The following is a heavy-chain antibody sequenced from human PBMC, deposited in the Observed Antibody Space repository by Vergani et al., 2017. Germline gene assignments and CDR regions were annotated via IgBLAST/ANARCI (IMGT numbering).Heavy chain of an antibody. Sequence: QVQILQSGGGVVQPGGSLRLSCTLSGFTLNTYGIHWVRQAPGKGLEWVSFIRIDGSSEYYGASVKGLFTISIDQSQNTVNLQMNSLRTEDTALYFCANSVIAGNVGVAYFGMDVWGRGTTVTVSS. D-gene: IGHD2/OR15-2a*01. CDR2: IRIDGSSE. CDR3: ANSVIAGNVGVAYFGMDV. V-gene: IGHV3-30*02. J-gene: IGHJ6*02. CDR1: GFTLNTYG.